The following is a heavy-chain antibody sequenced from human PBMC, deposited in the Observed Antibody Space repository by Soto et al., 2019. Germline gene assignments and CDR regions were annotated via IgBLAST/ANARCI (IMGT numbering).Heavy chain of an antibody. CDR1: GYTFTSYD. CDR3: ARAAYYDFWSGYYPPYYYYGMDV. CDR2: MNPNSGNT. D-gene: IGHD3-3*01. V-gene: IGHV1-8*01. Sequence: ASVKVSCKASGYTFTSYDINWVRQATGQGLEWMGWMNPNSGNTGYAQKFQGRVTMTRNTSISTAYMELSSLRSEDTAVYYCARAAYYDFWSGYYPPYYYYGMDVRGQGTTVTVSS. J-gene: IGHJ6*02.